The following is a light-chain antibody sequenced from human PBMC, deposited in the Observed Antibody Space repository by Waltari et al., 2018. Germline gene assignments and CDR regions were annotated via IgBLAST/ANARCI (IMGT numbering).Light chain of an antibody. CDR1: SSDVGSYNL. CDR3: CSYAGSSPYV. CDR2: EVS. J-gene: IGLJ1*01. V-gene: IGLV2-23*02. Sequence: QSALTQPASVSGSPGQSITISCTGTSSDVGSYNLVSWYQQHPGKAPKLMIYEVSKRPSGGSNRFSGSKSGNTASLTISGLQAEDEADYYCCSYAGSSPYVFGTGTKVTVL.